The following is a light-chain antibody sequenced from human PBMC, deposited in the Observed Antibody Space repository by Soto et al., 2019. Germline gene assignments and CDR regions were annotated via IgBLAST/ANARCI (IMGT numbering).Light chain of an antibody. J-gene: IGKJ5*01. CDR2: FSS. Sequence: IQMTQSPSSLSASVGDRVTITCRTSQSIATYLTWYQQKPGKAPKLLIYFSSRLESGVPSRFSGSGSGTDFTLTISSLQPEDFATYYCQQLNSYPLTFGQGTRLEIK. V-gene: IGKV1-13*02. CDR1: QSIATY. CDR3: QQLNSYPLT.